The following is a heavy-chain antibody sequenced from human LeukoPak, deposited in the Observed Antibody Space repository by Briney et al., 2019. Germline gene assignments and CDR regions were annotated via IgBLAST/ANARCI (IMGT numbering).Heavy chain of an antibody. D-gene: IGHD3-22*01. V-gene: IGHV3-48*01. J-gene: IGHJ4*02. CDR2: ISSSSSTI. Sequence: GGSPRLSCAASGFTFSTYSMNWVRQAPGKGLEWLSYISSSSSTIYDADSVKGRFTISRDNAKNSLYLQMNSLRAEDTAVYYCARDLRPHYDSSRGLDYWGQGTLVTVSS. CDR1: GFTFSTYS. CDR3: ARDLRPHYDSSRGLDY.